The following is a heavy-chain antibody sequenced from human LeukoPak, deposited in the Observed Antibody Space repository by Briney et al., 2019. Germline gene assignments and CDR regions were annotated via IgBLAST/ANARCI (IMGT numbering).Heavy chain of an antibody. D-gene: IGHD2-15*01. CDR1: GFTFSSYA. J-gene: IGHJ1*01. CDR2: ISGSGGST. Sequence: GGSLRLSCAASGFTFSSYAMSWVRQAPGKGLEWVSAISGSGGSTYYADSVKGRFTISRDNSKNTLYLQMNSLRAEDTAVYYCTKFCSGRSCYSYFQHWGQGTLVTVSS. V-gene: IGHV3-23*01. CDR3: TKFCSGRSCYSYFQH.